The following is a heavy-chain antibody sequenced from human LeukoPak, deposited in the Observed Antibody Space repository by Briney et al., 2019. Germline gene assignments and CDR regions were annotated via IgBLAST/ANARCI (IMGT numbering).Heavy chain of an antibody. Sequence: GSLRLSCAASGFTLSSYSMNWVRQAPGKGLEWVSYISSSSSTINYAASVKGRFTISRDNAKNLLYLQMNSLRDEDTAVYYCVTPTSYFYFDHWGQGTLVTVSS. CDR2: ISSSSSTI. V-gene: IGHV3-48*02. CDR1: GFTLSSYS. CDR3: VTPTSYFYFDH. J-gene: IGHJ4*02. D-gene: IGHD2-21*01.